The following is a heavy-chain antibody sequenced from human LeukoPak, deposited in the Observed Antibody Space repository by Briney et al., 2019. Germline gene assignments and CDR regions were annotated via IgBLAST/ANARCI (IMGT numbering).Heavy chain of an antibody. J-gene: IGHJ6*03. D-gene: IGHD2-2*01. Sequence: SETLSLTCTVSGGSISSSSYYWGWIRQPPGKGLEWIGSIYYSGSTYYNPSLKSRVTISVDTSKNQFSLKLSSVTAADTAVYYCARDIGKSIVVVPAANYYYYYMDVWGKGTTVTVSS. CDR1: GGSISSSSYY. V-gene: IGHV4-39*07. CDR2: IYYSGST. CDR3: ARDIGKSIVVVPAANYYYYYMDV.